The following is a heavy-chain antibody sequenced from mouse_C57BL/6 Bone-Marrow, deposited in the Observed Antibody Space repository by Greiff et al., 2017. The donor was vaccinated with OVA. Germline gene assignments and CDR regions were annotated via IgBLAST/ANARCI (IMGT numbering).Heavy chain of an antibody. J-gene: IGHJ3*01. CDR1: GFTFSDYG. CDR2: ISHLAYSI. D-gene: IGHD4-1*01. Sequence: EVKVVESGGGLVQPGGSLKLSCAASGFTFSDYGMAWVRQAPRQGPEWVAFISHLAYSIYYADTVTGRFTISRENAKNTLYLEMSSLRSEDTAMYYCARHDLGLFAYWGQGTLVTVSA. CDR3: ARHDLGLFAY. V-gene: IGHV5-15*01.